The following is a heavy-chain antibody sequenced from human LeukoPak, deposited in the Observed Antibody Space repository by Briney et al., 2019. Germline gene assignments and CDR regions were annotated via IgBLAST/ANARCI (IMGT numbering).Heavy chain of an antibody. CDR1: GYTFTGYY. CDR3: ARDRSATPSEFDY. Sequence: SVKVSCKASGYTFTGYYMHWVRQAPGQGLEWMGWINPNSGGTNYAQKFQGRVTMTRDTSISTAQMELSRLRSDDTAFYYCARDRSATPSEFDYWGQGTLVSVSS. CDR2: INPNSGGT. V-gene: IGHV1-2*02. D-gene: IGHD2-2*02. J-gene: IGHJ4*02.